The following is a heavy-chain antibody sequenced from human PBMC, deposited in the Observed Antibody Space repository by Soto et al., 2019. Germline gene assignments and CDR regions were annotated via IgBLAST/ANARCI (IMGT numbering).Heavy chain of an antibody. CDR1: GFSLGDYW. CDR2: INQDGSER. J-gene: IGHJ4*02. V-gene: IGHV3-7*01. CDR3: ARVSRAAMDY. Sequence: EVKLVESAGGLVQPGGSLTLSCAASGFSLGDYWMRWVRQAPGKGPEWVASINQDGSERKYEDSVKGRFIVSRDNAKNSLWLQMNSLRAEDTAVDYCARVSRAAMDYWGQGILVTVYS. D-gene: IGHD2-2*01.